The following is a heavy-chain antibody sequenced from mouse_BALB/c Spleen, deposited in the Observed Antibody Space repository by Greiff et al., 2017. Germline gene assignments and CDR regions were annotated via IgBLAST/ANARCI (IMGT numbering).Heavy chain of an antibody. J-gene: IGHJ3*01. CDR1: GFSLTSYD. V-gene: IGHV2-9-2*01. D-gene: IGHD2-14*01. CDR2: IWTGGGT. Sequence: VKVVESGPGLVAPSQSLSITCTVSGFSLTSYDISWIRQPPGKGLEWLGVIWTGGGTNYNSAFMSRLSISKDNSKSQVFLKMNSLQTDDTAIYYCVRHRYDALFAYWGQGTLVTVSA. CDR3: VRHRYDALFAY.